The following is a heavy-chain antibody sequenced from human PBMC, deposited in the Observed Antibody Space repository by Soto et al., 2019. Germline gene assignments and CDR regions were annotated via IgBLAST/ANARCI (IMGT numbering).Heavy chain of an antibody. CDR2: IYYTGSS. CDR3: ARGRGVREYSYGLSDI. V-gene: IGHV4-30-4*01. J-gene: IGHJ3*02. Sequence: SETLSLTCTVSGGCLRSGDYYWNLIRQPPGKSLEWIGYIYYTGSSYYNPSLKSRVTISVDVSQNQFSMQLRSVTAADTAVYYCARGRGVREYSYGLSDIWGPGTMVTVSS. CDR1: GGCLRSGDYY. D-gene: IGHD5-18*01.